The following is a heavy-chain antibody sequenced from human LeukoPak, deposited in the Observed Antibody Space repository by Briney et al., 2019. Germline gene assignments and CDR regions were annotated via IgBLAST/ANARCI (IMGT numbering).Heavy chain of an antibody. J-gene: IGHJ4*02. Sequence: GASVKVSCKASGYTFTSYGISWVRQAPGQGLEWMGWISAYNGNTNYAQKLQGRVTMTTDTSTSTAYMELRSLRSDDTAVYYCARGSPYYYDSSGYLNYWGQGTLVTVSS. D-gene: IGHD3-22*01. CDR1: GYTFTSYG. CDR2: ISAYNGNT. V-gene: IGHV1-18*01. CDR3: ARGSPYYYDSSGYLNY.